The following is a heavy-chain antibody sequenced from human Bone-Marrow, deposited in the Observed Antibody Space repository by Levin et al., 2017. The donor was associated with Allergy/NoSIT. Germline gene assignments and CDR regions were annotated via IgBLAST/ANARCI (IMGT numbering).Heavy chain of an antibody. CDR2: INPNSGNT. CDR3: ARGDCYSGSCYGPDWFDP. Sequence: ASVKVSCKTSGYTFTSYNVYWVRQAPGQGLEWMGYINPNSGNTGYAQKFQGRVTVTRNSSITTAYMELSGLRPEDTAMYYCARGDCYSGSCYGPDWFDPWGQGTQVTVSS. CDR1: GYTFTSYN. V-gene: IGHV1-8*01. J-gene: IGHJ5*02. D-gene: IGHD2-15*01.